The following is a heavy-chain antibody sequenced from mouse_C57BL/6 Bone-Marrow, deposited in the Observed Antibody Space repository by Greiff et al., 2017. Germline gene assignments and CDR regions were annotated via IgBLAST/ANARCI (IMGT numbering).Heavy chain of an antibody. CDR2: IDPENGDT. V-gene: IGHV14-4*01. Sequence: EVLLQQSGAELVRPGASVKLSCTASGFNIKDDYMHWVKQRPEQGLEWIGWIDPENGDTEYASKFQGKATITADTASNTAYLQLSSLTSEDTAVYYCTTRGYSSVYFDYWGQGTTLTVSS. D-gene: IGHD1-1*01. CDR3: TTRGYSSVYFDY. CDR1: GFNIKDDY. J-gene: IGHJ2*01.